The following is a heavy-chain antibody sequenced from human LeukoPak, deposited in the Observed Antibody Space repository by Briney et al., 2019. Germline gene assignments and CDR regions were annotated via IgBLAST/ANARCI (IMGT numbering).Heavy chain of an antibody. CDR2: ISAYNGHT. J-gene: IGHJ3*02. D-gene: IGHD1-26*01. CDR3: ARGGRWELPRPYAFDI. CDR1: GYTFTSYG. Sequence: ASVKVSCKASGYTFTSYGISWVRQAPGQRLEWMGWISAYNGHTNYAQKLQGRVTMTTDTSTSTAYMELRSLRSDDTADYYCARGGRWELPRPYAFDIWGQGTMVTVSS. V-gene: IGHV1-18*01.